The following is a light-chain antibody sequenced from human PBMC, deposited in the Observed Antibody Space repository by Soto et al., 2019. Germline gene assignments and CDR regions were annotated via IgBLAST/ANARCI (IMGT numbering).Light chain of an antibody. CDR2: LGS. Sequence: DIVMTQSPLSLPVTPGESASISCRSSQSPLHSNGNNYLDWYLQKPGHSPQLLIYLGSNRASGVPDRFSGSGSGTDFTLKISRVEAEDVGIYYCVQALQSPPWTFGQGTKVEIK. CDR3: VQALQSPPWT. J-gene: IGKJ1*01. CDR1: QSPLHSNGNNY. V-gene: IGKV2-28*01.